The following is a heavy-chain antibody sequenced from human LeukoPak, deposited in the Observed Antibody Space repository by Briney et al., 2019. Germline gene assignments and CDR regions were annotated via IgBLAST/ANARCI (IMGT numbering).Heavy chain of an antibody. CDR3: ARDSSSSIFHEYYYYYGMDV. D-gene: IGHD6-6*01. CDR1: GYTFTSYG. V-gene: IGHV1-18*01. Sequence: ASVKVSCKASGYTFTSYGISWMRQAPGQGLEWMGWISAYNGNTNYAQKLQGRVTMTTDTSTSTAYMELRSLRSDDTAVHYCARDSSSSIFHEYYYYYGMDVWGQGTTVTVSS. J-gene: IGHJ6*02. CDR2: ISAYNGNT.